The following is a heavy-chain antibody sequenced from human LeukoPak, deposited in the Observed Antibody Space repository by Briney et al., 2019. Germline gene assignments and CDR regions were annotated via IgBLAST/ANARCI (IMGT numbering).Heavy chain of an antibody. CDR3: ARAFRYCSSTSCYAREKWFGELYDY. J-gene: IGHJ4*02. D-gene: IGHD2-2*01. Sequence: SETLSLTCTVSGGSISSSSYYWGWIRQPPGKGLEWIGNIYYSGSTYYNPSLKSRVTISVDTSKNQFSLKLSSVTAADTAVYYCARAFRYCSSTSCYAREKWFGELYDYWGQGTLVTVSS. CDR1: GGSISSSSYY. V-gene: IGHV4-39*01. CDR2: IYYSGST.